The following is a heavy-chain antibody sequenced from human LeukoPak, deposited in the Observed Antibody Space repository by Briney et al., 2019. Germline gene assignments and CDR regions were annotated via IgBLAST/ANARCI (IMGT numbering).Heavy chain of an antibody. CDR1: GFTFGDYA. CDR2: IRSKAYGGTT. V-gene: IGHV3-49*04. CDR3: ITGTGDY. Sequence: GGSLRLSCTASGFTFGDYAMSWVRQAPGKGLEWVGFIRSKAYGGTTEYAASVKGRFTISRDDSKSIAYLQMNSLKTEDAAVYYCITGTGDYWGQGTLVTVSS. D-gene: IGHD1-20*01. J-gene: IGHJ4*02.